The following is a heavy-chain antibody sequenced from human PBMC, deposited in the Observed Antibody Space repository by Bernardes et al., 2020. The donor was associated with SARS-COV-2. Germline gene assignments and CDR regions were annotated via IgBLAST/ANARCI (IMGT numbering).Heavy chain of an antibody. J-gene: IGHJ4*02. CDR3: AKDLEAVAGISLGGFDY. CDR2: ISGSGGST. Sequence: GWSLRLSCAASGFTFSSYAMNWVRQAPGKGLEWVSTISGSGGSTYYGDPVKGRFTISRDNSKRTLYLQMNSLGAEDTAVYYCAKDLEAVAGISLGGFDYWGQGTLVSVSS. CDR1: GFTFSSYA. D-gene: IGHD6-19*01. V-gene: IGHV3-23*01.